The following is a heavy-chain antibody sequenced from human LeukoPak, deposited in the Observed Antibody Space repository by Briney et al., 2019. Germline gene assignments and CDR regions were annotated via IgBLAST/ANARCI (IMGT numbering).Heavy chain of an antibody. V-gene: IGHV3-11*05. CDR3: ARDGRSYFDY. CDR1: RFTFSDYY. CDR2: ISGSSTYT. D-gene: IGHD1-26*01. Sequence: GGSLRLSCAACRFTFSDYYISWIRQAPGKGLEWVSYISGSSTYTNYADSVKGRFTISRDNAKNSLYLQMNSLRAEYTAVYYCARDGRSYFDYWGQGTLVTTSS. J-gene: IGHJ4*02.